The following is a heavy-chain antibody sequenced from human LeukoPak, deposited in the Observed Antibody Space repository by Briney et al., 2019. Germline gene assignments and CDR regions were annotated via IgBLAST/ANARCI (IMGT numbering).Heavy chain of an antibody. D-gene: IGHD3-10*01. CDR2: ISTDGSST. J-gene: IGHJ3*02. Sequence: PGGSLRLSCAASGFTLSSYWMHWVRQAPGKGLVWVSRISTDGSSTTYADSVKGRFTISRDNAKNTLYLQMNSLRAEDMAVYYCARGPGRGNAFDIWGQGTMVTVSS. CDR3: ARGPGRGNAFDI. V-gene: IGHV3-74*01. CDR1: GFTLSSYW.